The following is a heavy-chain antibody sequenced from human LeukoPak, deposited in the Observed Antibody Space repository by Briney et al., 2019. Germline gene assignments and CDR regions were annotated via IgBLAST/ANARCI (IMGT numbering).Heavy chain of an antibody. Sequence: GGSLRLSCTASGFTFSMYWMHWVRQAPGKGLVWVSRINPDGSTASYAGSVEGRFTISRDNAKNTLYLQMSSLRAEDTAVYYCARILGVVIAAYAFDIWGQGTMVTVSS. D-gene: IGHD2-15*01. V-gene: IGHV3-74*01. CDR3: ARILGVVIAAYAFDI. J-gene: IGHJ3*02. CDR1: GFTFSMYW. CDR2: INPDGSTA.